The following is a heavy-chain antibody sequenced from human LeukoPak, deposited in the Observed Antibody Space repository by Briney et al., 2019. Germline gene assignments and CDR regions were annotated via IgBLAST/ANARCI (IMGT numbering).Heavy chain of an antibody. Sequence: GGSLRLSCAASGFTFSSYWMHWVRQAPAKGLVWVSRINSDGSSTSYADSVKGRFTISRDNAKNTLCLQMNSLRAEDTAVYYCARETGSGYGMDVWGQGTTVTVSS. D-gene: IGHD3-10*01. CDR2: INSDGSST. J-gene: IGHJ6*02. CDR1: GFTFSSYW. V-gene: IGHV3-74*01. CDR3: ARETGSGYGMDV.